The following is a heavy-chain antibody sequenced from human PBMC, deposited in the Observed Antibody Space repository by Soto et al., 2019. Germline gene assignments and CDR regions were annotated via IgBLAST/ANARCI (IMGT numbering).Heavy chain of an antibody. CDR1: GFTFSSYG. J-gene: IGHJ4*02. CDR3: ARELSGQQLVRGFDY. D-gene: IGHD6-13*01. V-gene: IGHV3-33*01. CDR2: IWYDGSNK. Sequence: QVQLVESGGGVVQPGRSLRLSCAASGFTFSSYGMHWVRQAPGKGLEWVAVIWYDGSNKYYADSVKGRFTISRDNSKNRLYLQMNSLRAEDRAVYYCARELSGQQLVRGFDYWGQGTLVTVSS.